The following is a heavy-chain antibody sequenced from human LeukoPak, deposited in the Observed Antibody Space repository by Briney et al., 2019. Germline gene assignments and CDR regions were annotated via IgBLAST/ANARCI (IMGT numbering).Heavy chain of an antibody. J-gene: IGHJ4*02. V-gene: IGHV1-2*02. CDR3: ARDLGYYDRLDQFDC. CDR2: INPNSGGT. D-gene: IGHD3-22*01. CDR1: GYTFTGYY. Sequence: ASVKVSCKASGYTFTGYYIHWVRQAPGQGLEWMGWINPNSGGTNYAQQFQGRVTLTRDTSISKAYMELSRLRSDDTAVYYCARDLGYYDRLDQFDCWGQGTLVTVSS.